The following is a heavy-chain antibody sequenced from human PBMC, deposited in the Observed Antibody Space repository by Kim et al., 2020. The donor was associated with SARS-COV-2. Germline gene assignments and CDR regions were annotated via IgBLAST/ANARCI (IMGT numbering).Heavy chain of an antibody. V-gene: IGHV3-20*01. D-gene: IGHD1-1*01. CDR2: INWNGGST. J-gene: IGHJ4*02. CDR3: ARARLDLYYFDY. Sequence: GGSLRLSCAASGFTFDDYGMSWVRQAPGKGLEWVSGINWNGGSTGYADSVKGRFTISRDNAKNSLYLQMNSLRAEDTALYHCARARLDLYYFDYWGQGTLVTVSS. CDR1: GFTFDDYG.